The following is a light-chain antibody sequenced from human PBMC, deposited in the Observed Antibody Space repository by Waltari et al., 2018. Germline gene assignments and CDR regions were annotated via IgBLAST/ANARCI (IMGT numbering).Light chain of an antibody. Sequence: QSVLTQPPSVSGAPGQRVTSSCTGSSSNIGAGYDVHWYQQLPGTAPKHLIYGNSNRPSGVPDRFSGSKSGTSASLAITGLQAEDEADYYCQSYDSSLSVVFGGGTKLTVL. CDR3: QSYDSSLSVV. CDR1: SSNIGAGYD. J-gene: IGLJ2*01. CDR2: GNS. V-gene: IGLV1-40*01.